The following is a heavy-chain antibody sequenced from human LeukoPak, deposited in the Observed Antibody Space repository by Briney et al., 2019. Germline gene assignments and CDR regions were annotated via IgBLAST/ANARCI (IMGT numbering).Heavy chain of an antibody. CDR1: GHTFTSYD. CDR3: ARNPMYSYCYYMDV. D-gene: IGHD1-1*01. V-gene: IGHV1-8*01. CDR2: MNPNSGNT. J-gene: IGHJ6*03. Sequence: APVKVSCTASGHTFTSYDINWLRQATGQGLEWMGWMNPNSGNTGYAQKFQGRVTMTRNTSKTKATMELSSIRSEDAAVYYCARNPMYSYCYYMDVGGKGTTVTVS.